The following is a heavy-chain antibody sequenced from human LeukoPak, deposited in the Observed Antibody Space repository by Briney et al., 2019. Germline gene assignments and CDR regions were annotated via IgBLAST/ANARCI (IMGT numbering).Heavy chain of an antibody. J-gene: IGHJ4*02. D-gene: IGHD4-17*01. CDR3: AKADYGDYVRFPD. CDR2: IGGSGVST. Sequence: GGSLRLSCAASGFTFSRYAMSWVRQAPGKGLEWVSGIGGSGVSTYYADSVKGRFTISRDNSKNTLYLQMNSLRAEDTAVYYCAKADYGDYVRFPDWGQGTLVTVSS. CDR1: GFTFSRYA. V-gene: IGHV3-23*01.